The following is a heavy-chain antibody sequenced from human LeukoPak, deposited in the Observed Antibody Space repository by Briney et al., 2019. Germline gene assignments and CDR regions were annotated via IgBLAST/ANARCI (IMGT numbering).Heavy chain of an antibody. V-gene: IGHV3-23*01. CDR3: AKGSYYYDSADYFDY. CDR2: LSGSGGNT. CDR1: GFTFSSYA. J-gene: IGHJ4*02. D-gene: IGHD3-22*01. Sequence: GGSLRLSCAASGFTFSSYAMSWVRQAPGKGLEWVSTLSGSGGNTYYADSVKGRVTISRDNSKNTLYLQMNNLRAEDTAVYHCAKGSYYYDSADYFDYWGQGTLVTVSS.